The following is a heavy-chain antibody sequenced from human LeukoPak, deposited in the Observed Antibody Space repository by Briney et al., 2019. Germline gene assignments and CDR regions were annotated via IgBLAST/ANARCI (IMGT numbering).Heavy chain of an antibody. D-gene: IGHD5-18*01. J-gene: IGHJ3*02. CDR1: GFTFSSYG. V-gene: IGHV3-30*02. CDR3: AKAKVTKDAFDI. Sequence: GGSLRLSCAASGFTFSSYGMHWVRQAPGKGLEWVAFIRYDGSNKYYADSVKGRFTISRDNSKNTLYLQMNSLRAEDTAVYYCAKAKVTKDAFDIWGQGTMVTVSS. CDR2: IRYDGSNK.